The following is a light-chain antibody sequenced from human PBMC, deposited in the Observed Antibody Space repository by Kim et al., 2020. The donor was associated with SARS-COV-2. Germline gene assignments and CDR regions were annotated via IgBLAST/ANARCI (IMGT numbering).Light chain of an antibody. CDR2: GKN. CDR1: SLRTYY. J-gene: IGLJ2*01. V-gene: IGLV3-19*01. Sequence: VALGHTVRTTCQGDSLRTYYATWYHQKPGQATILLIYGKNNRPSGIPDRFSGSTSGNTASLTITGTQAGDEADYYCNSRDSNNDVVFGGGTQLTVL. CDR3: NSRDSNNDVV.